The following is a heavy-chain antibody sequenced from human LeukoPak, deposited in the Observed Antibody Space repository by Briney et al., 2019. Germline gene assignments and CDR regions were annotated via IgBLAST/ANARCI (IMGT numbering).Heavy chain of an antibody. V-gene: IGHV3-23*01. Sequence: PGGSLRLSCAASGFTFSNYAMNWVRQAPGRGLEWVSAINPSGGSTYYADSVKGRFTISRDNSKNTLYLQMNSLRAEDTALYFCAKAVSHSYFDFWGQGTLVTVSA. J-gene: IGHJ4*02. CDR2: INPSGGST. CDR3: AKAVSHSYFDF. D-gene: IGHD6-19*01. CDR1: GFTFSNYA.